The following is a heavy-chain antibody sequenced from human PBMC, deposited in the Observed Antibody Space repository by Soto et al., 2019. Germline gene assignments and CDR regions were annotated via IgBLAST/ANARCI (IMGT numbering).Heavy chain of an antibody. CDR3: ARRIMITFGGVIAKTYFDY. Sequence: SETLSLTCTVSGGSINFYYWSWIRQPPGKGLEWIGSIYYSGSTYYNPSLNSRVTISVDTSKNQFSLKLSSVTAADTAVYYCARRIMITFGGVIAKTYFDYWGQGTLVTVSS. CDR2: IYYSGST. D-gene: IGHD3-16*02. CDR1: GGSINFYY. V-gene: IGHV4-59*08. J-gene: IGHJ4*02.